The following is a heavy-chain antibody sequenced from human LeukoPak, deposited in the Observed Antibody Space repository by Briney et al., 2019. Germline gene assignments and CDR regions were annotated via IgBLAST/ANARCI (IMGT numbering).Heavy chain of an antibody. CDR2: ISDSGSRT. CDR3: AKADCSDIGCYVKDY. Sequence: GGSLRLSCAASGFIFSSCAMNWVRQAPGKGLEWVSAISDSGSRTLYADSVKGRFTISRDSSKNTLHLQMNSLRAEDTAVYYCAKADCSDIGCYVKDYWGQGTLVTVSS. D-gene: IGHD2-2*01. J-gene: IGHJ4*02. CDR1: GFIFSSCA. V-gene: IGHV3-23*01.